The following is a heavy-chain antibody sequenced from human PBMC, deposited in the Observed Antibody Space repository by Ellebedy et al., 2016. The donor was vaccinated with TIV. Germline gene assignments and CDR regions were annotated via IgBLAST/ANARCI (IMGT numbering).Heavy chain of an antibody. D-gene: IGHD2-15*01. J-gene: IGHJ4*02. V-gene: IGHV5-51*01. CDR1: GYSFTSYW. CDR3: ARGTRYCSGGSCYSY. Sequence: GESLKISCKGSGYSFTSYWIGWVRQMPGKGLEWMGIIYPGDSDTRYSPSFQGQVTISADKSISTAYLQWSSLKASDTAMYYCARGTRYCSGGSCYSYWGQGTLVTVSS. CDR2: IYPGDSDT.